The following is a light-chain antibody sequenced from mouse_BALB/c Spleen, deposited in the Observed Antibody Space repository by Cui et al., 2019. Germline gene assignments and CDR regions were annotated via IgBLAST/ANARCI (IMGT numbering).Light chain of an antibody. CDR3: QQWSSNPLT. CDR1: SSVSY. J-gene: IGKJ5*01. Sequence: QIVLTKSPAIMSASPGEKVTMTCSANSSVSYMHWYQQKPGSSPRLWIYLTFSLASGVPARFSGSGSGTSYSLSISSMEAEDAATYYCQQWSSNPLTFGAGTKLELK. CDR2: LTF. V-gene: IGKV4-71*01.